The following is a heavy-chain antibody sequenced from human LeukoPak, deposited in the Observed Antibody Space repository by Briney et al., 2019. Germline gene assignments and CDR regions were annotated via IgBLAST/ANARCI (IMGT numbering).Heavy chain of an antibody. CDR2: IRYDGSNK. Sequence: GGSLRLSCAASGFTFSSYGMHWVRQAPGKGLEWVAFIRYDGSNKYYADSVKGRFTISRDNSKNTLYLQMNSLRAEDTAVYYCAKDFQLLWFGESSHYYYYMDVWGKGTTVTVSS. CDR1: GFTFSSYG. D-gene: IGHD3-10*01. J-gene: IGHJ6*03. V-gene: IGHV3-30*02. CDR3: AKDFQLLWFGESSHYYYYMDV.